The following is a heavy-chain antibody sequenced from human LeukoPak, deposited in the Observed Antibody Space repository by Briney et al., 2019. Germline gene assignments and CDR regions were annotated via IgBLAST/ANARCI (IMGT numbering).Heavy chain of an antibody. CDR1: GGTFISYA. V-gene: IGHV1-69*13. CDR2: IIPIFGTA. J-gene: IGHJ6*02. D-gene: IGHD5-24*01. Sequence: GASVKVSCKASGGTFISYAISWVRQAPGQGLEWMGGIIPIFGTANYAQKFQGRVTITADESTSTAYMELSSLRSEDTAVYYCAREPKFGDGYNYIYGMDVWGQGTTVTVSS. CDR3: AREPKFGDGYNYIYGMDV.